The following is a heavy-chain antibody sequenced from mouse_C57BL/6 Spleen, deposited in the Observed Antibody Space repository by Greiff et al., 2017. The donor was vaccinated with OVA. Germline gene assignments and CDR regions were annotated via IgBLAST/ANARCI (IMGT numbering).Heavy chain of an antibody. CDR1: GYTFTDYE. J-gene: IGHJ2*01. Sequence: QVQLQQSGAELVRPGASVTLSCKASGYTFTDYEMHWVKQTPVHGLEWIGAIDPETGGTAYNQKFKGKAILTADKSSSTAYMELRSLTSEDSAVYYCTRPRPGGFDYWGQGTTLTVSS. CDR3: TRPRPGGFDY. D-gene: IGHD4-1*01. V-gene: IGHV1-15*01. CDR2: IDPETGGT.